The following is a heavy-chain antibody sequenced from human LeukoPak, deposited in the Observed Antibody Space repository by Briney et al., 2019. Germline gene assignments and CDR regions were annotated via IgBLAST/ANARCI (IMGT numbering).Heavy chain of an antibody. CDR3: AASGRVDAFDI. J-gene: IGHJ3*02. CDR2: IYSGGST. V-gene: IGHV3-66*01. Sequence: GGSLRLSCAASGFTVSSNYMSWVRQAPGKGLEWVSVIYSGGSTYYADSVKGRFTISRDNSKNTLYLQMNSLRAEDTAVYYCAASGRVDAFDIWGQGTMVTVSS. CDR1: GFTVSSNY. D-gene: IGHD5-12*01.